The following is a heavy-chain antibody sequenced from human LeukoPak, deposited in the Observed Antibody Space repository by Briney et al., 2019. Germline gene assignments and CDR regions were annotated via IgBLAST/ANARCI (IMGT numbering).Heavy chain of an antibody. J-gene: IGHJ6*03. CDR2: INPSGGST. CDR1: GYTFTSYY. V-gene: IGHV1-46*01. D-gene: IGHD2-2*01. CDR3: AREIVVPAARDYYMDV. Sequence: ASVKVSCKASGYTFTSYYMHWVRQAPGQGLEWMGIINPSGGSTSYAQKFQGRVTMTRDTSTSTVYMELSSLRSEDTAVYYCAREIVVPAARDYYMDVWGKGTTVTVSS.